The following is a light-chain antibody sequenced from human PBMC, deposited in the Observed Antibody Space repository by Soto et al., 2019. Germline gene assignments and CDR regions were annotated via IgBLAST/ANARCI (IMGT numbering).Light chain of an antibody. J-gene: IGKJ1*01. V-gene: IGKV4-1*01. CDR3: QQYYSPWT. CDR2: LSS. CDR1: QSVLYSSNNKNY. Sequence: DIVMTQSPDSLAVSLGERATINCKSSQSVLYSSNNKNYLAWYQQKPGQPPKLLIYLSSTLESGVPDRFSGSGSGTDFTLTISSLQAEDVAVYYCQQYYSPWTFGQGTKVEIK.